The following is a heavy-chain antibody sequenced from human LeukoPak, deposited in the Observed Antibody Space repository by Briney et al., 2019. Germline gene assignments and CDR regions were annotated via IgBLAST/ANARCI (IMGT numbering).Heavy chain of an antibody. V-gene: IGHV4-4*07. CDR3: ASDGGRSNLAVL. D-gene: IGHD6-19*01. Sequence: NPSETLSLTCTVSGGSIGSYYWSWMRQFAGNGLEWIGRIYNSGTTHYNPSLKSRVTISEDTSKNQISLKLTSVTAADTAVYYCASDGGRSNLAVLWGQGTLVTVSS. J-gene: IGHJ4*02. CDR1: GGSIGSYY. CDR2: IYNSGTT.